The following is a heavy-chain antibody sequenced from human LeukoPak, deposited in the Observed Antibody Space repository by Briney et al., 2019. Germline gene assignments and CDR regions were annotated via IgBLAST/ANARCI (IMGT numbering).Heavy chain of an antibody. V-gene: IGHV4-34*01. CDR2: INHSGST. CDR3: ANGLRLGELSLPYFDY. J-gene: IGHJ4*02. Sequence: SETLSLTCAVYGGSFSGYYWSWIRQPPGKGLEWIGEINHSGSTNYNPSLKSRVTISVDTSKNQFSLTLSSVTAADTAVYYCANGLRLGELSLPYFDYWGQGTLVTVSS. CDR1: GGSFSGYY. D-gene: IGHD3-16*02.